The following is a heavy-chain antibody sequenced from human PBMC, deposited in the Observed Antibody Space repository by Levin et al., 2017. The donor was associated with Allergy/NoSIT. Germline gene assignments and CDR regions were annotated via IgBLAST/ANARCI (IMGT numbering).Heavy chain of an antibody. J-gene: IGHJ6*03. CDR2: IIPIFGTA. CDR1: GGTFSSYA. D-gene: IGHD3-3*01. Sequence: VASVKVSCKASGGTFSSYAISWVRQAPGQGLEWMGGIIPIFGTANYAQKFQGRVTITADKSTSTAYMELSSLRSEDTAVYYCASQTYDFWSGYHKTKYYYYYMDVWGKGTTVTVSS. CDR3: ASQTYDFWSGYHKTKYYYYYMDV. V-gene: IGHV1-69*06.